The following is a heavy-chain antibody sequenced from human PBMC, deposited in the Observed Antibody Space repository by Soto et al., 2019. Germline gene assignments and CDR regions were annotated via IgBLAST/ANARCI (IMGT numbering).Heavy chain of an antibody. CDR1: GYTLTELS. V-gene: IGHV1-24*01. CDR3: AMHYIWGSYRYIFDY. D-gene: IGHD3-16*02. Sequence: ASVKVSCKVSGYTLTELSMHWVRQAPGNGLEWMGGFDPEDGETIYAQKFQGRVTMTEDTSTDTAYMELSSLRSEDTAVYYCAMHYIWGSYRYIFDYWGQGTLVTVSS. CDR2: FDPEDGET. J-gene: IGHJ4*02.